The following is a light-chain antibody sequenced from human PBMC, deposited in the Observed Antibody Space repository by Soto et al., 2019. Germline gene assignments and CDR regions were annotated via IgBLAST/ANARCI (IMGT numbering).Light chain of an antibody. CDR3: LLDYSYFWA. J-gene: IGKJ1*01. CDR2: AAS. Sequence: AIQVTQSPSSLSASVGDRVTITCRTSQGIRSALGWYQQKPGKVPKLLIYAASTLQSGVPSRFSGSGSGRDFNLTNSSLQPEDFATYYCLLDYSYFWAFGQGTKVEIK. V-gene: IGKV1-6*01. CDR1: QGIRSA.